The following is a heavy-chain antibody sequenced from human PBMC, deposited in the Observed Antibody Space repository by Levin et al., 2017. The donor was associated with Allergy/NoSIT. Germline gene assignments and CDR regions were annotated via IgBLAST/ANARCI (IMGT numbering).Heavy chain of an antibody. CDR1: KFAFSVSD. CDR3: AKAPEDDRGNY. CDR2: ITAGGLTT. D-gene: IGHD3-22*01. J-gene: IGHJ4*02. Sequence: PGGSLRLSCAASKFAFSVSDMSWVRQAPGEGLEWISTITAGGLTTYYADSVKGRFTISRDNSKNTLHLFMNNLRAGDSAVYYCAKAPEDDRGNYWGQGTRVTVSS. V-gene: IGHV3-23*01.